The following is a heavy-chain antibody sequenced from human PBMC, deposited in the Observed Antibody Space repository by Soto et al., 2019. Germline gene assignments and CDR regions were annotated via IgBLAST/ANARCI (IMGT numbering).Heavy chain of an antibody. Sequence: ASVKVSCKASGHTFTSYGISWVRQAPGQGLEWMGWISAYNGNTNYAQKLQGRVTMTTDTSTSTAYMELRSLRSDDTAVYYCARDSSYLNWFDPWGQGTLVTVSS. CDR1: GHTFTSYG. J-gene: IGHJ5*02. CDR2: ISAYNGNT. CDR3: ARDSSYLNWFDP. D-gene: IGHD5-18*01. V-gene: IGHV1-18*01.